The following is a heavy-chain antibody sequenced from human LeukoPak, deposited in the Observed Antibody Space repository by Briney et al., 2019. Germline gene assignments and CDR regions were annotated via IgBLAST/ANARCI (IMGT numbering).Heavy chain of an antibody. V-gene: IGHV4-34*01. J-gene: IGHJ6*03. CDR3: ARVVGYSGYYYYYMDV. CDR2: INHSGST. D-gene: IGHD3-10*01. Sequence: SETLSLTCAVYGGSFSGCYWSWIRQPPGKGLEWIGEINHSGSTNYNPSLKSRVTISVDTSKNQFSLKLSSVTAADTAVYYCARVVGYSGYYYYYMDVWGKGTTVTVSS. CDR1: GGSFSGCY.